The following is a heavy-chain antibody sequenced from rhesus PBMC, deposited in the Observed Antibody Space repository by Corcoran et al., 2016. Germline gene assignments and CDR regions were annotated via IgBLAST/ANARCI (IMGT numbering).Heavy chain of an antibody. CDR1: GGSISSNY. D-gene: IGHD6-25*01. V-gene: IGHV4-169*01. J-gene: IGHJ4*01. CDR2: IYGSCSST. CDR3: ARHRGGGSSFDY. Sequence: QLQLQESGPGLVKPSATLSVTCAVSGGSISSNYWSWIRPPPGKGLEWIGRIYGSCSSTNYNPSLKSRINLSVDTSKNQLSLKLSSVTAADTAMYYCARHRGGGSSFDYWGQGVLVTISS.